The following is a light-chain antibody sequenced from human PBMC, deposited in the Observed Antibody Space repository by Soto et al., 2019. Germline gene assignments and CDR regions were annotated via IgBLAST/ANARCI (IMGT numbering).Light chain of an antibody. CDR3: QQLNSYPVT. CDR1: QGISNY. Sequence: IQLTQSPSSLSASAGDRVTITCRASQGISNYLAWYQQKPGKAPKLLIFAASTLHGGVPSRFSGRGSATDFALTISSLQPEDFATYYCQQLNSYPVTFGGGTKVDIK. J-gene: IGKJ4*01. CDR2: AAS. V-gene: IGKV1-9*01.